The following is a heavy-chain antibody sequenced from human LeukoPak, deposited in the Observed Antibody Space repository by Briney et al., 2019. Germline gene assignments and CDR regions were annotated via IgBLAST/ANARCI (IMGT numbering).Heavy chain of an antibody. Sequence: GGSLRLSCAASGFTFDDYAMHWVRQAPGKGLEWVSGISWNSGSIGYADSVKGRFTISRDNAKNSLYLQMNSLRAEDTALYYCAKDINSAYSSPRGYIDVWGKGTTVTVSS. CDR1: GFTFDDYA. J-gene: IGHJ6*03. CDR3: AKDINSAYSSPRGYIDV. CDR2: ISWNSGSI. V-gene: IGHV3-9*01. D-gene: IGHD6-13*01.